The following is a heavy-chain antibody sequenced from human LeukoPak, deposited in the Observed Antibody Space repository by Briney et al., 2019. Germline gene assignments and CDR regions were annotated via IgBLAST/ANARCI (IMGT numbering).Heavy chain of an antibody. CDR1: GGSFSGYY. D-gene: IGHD3-22*01. CDR3: ARGGIDTMIVVVITTGMEYYFDY. J-gene: IGHJ4*02. Sequence: NPSETLSLTCAVYGGSFSGYYWSWIRQPPGKGLEWIGEINHSGSTNYKPSLKSRVTISVDTSKNQFSLKLSSVTAADTAVYYCARGGIDTMIVVVITTGMEYYFDYWGQGTLVTVSS. V-gene: IGHV4-34*01. CDR2: INHSGST.